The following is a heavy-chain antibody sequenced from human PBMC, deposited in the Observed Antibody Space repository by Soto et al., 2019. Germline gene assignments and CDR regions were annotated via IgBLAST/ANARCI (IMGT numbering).Heavy chain of an antibody. CDR1: GYSFTSYW. D-gene: IGHD2-15*01. CDR3: ARHGCSGGSCYPYFDY. J-gene: IGHJ4*02. V-gene: IGHV5-10-1*01. CDR2: IDPSDSYT. Sequence: GESLKISCKGSGYSFTSYWISWVRQMPGKGLGWMGRIDPSDSYTNYSPSFQGHVTISADKSISTAYLQWSSLKASDTAMYYCARHGCSGGSCYPYFDYWGQGTLVTVSS.